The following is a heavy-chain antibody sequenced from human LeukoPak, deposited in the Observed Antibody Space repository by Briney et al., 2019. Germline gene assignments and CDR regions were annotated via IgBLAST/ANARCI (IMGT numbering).Heavy chain of an antibody. Sequence: PGGSLRLSCAASGFTFSDYYMNWIRQAPGKGLEWISYTSSSGRTIFYADSVKGRFTISRDNAKNSLYLQMNSLRAEDTAVYYCAREKKVLDGDYRSGLFDYWGQGTLVTVSS. CDR3: AREKKVLDGDYRSGLFDY. D-gene: IGHD4-17*01. CDR1: GFTFSDYY. V-gene: IGHV3-11*04. CDR2: TSSSGRTI. J-gene: IGHJ4*02.